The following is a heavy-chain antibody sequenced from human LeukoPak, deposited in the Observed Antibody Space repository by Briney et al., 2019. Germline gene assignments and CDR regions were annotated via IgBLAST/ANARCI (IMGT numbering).Heavy chain of an antibody. J-gene: IGHJ4*02. CDR2: ISSSSSSYI. V-gene: IGHV3-21*01. Sequence: GGSLRLSCAASGFTFSSYSMNWVRQAPGKGLEWVSSISSSSSSYIYYADSVKGRFTISRDNAKNSLYLQMNSLRAEDTAVYYCARGRVGSGGTFDYWGQGTLVTVSS. CDR3: ARGRVGSGGTFDY. CDR1: GFTFSSYS. D-gene: IGHD3-10*01.